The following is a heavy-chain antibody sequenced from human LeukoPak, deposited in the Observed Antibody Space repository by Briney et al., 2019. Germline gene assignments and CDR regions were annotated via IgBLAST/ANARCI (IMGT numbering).Heavy chain of an antibody. CDR2: ISGSGGST. V-gene: IGHV3-23*01. CDR3: ANAFVRGVIIQPIDY. J-gene: IGHJ4*02. CDR1: GFTFRSYA. Sequence: GGSLRLSCAASGFTFRSYAMSWVPRAPGKGLEGGSDISGSGGSTYYADSVKGRFTISRDNSKNTLYLQMNSLRAEDTAVYYCANAFVRGVIIQPIDYWGQGTLVTVSS. D-gene: IGHD3-10*02.